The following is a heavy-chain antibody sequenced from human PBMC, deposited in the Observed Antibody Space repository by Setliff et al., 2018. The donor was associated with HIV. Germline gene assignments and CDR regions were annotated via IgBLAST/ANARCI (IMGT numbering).Heavy chain of an antibody. V-gene: IGHV3-21*01. Sequence: GGSLRLPCAASGFTSSGYSIHWARQAPGKGLEWVSSLSPSGSYIYYADSLKGRFTISRDNAKNSMYRQKNSLRAEDTAVYYCARGDTTPIYPNYMDVWGKGTTVTVSS. J-gene: IGHJ6*03. D-gene: IGHD2-21*02. CDR2: LSPSGSYI. CDR3: ARGDTTPIYPNYMDV. CDR1: GFTSSGYS.